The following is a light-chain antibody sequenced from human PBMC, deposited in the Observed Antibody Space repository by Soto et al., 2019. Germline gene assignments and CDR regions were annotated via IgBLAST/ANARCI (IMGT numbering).Light chain of an antibody. V-gene: IGLV2-14*01. CDR2: EVT. CDR3: CSSTSRTTWV. Sequence: QSALTQPASVSGSPGQSITISCTGTSSDVGGYNHVSWFQQHPGKAPKLMIYEVTNRPSGVSIRFSGSKSGNTASLSISGLQAEDEADYFCCSSTSRTTWVFGGGTKLTVL. J-gene: IGLJ3*02. CDR1: SSDVGGYNH.